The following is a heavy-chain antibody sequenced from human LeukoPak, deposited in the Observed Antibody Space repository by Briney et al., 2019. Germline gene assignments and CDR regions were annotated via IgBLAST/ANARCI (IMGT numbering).Heavy chain of an antibody. CDR1: GGTFSSYA. CDR3: ARPPEYSSGWYPLDY. Sequence: SVKVPCKASGGTFSSYAISWVRQAPGQGLEWMGGIIPIFGTANYAQKFQGRVTITADESTSTAYMELSSLRSEDTAVYYCARPPEYSSGWYPLDYWGQGTLVTVSS. CDR2: IIPIFGTA. D-gene: IGHD6-19*01. V-gene: IGHV1-69*01. J-gene: IGHJ4*02.